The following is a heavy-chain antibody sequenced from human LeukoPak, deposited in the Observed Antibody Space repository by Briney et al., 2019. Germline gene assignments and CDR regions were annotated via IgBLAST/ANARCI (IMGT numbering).Heavy chain of an antibody. J-gene: IGHJ6*03. CDR2: IIPIFGTA. D-gene: IGHD6-6*01. CDR3: ARVRGSSSFSYYYYYYMDV. CDR1: GGTFSSYA. Sequence: SVKVSCKASGGTFSSYAISWVRQAPGQGLEWMGGIIPIFGTANYAQRFQGRVTITADKSTSTAYMELSSLRSEDTAVYYCARVRGSSSFSYYYYYYMDVWGKGTTVTVSS. V-gene: IGHV1-69*06.